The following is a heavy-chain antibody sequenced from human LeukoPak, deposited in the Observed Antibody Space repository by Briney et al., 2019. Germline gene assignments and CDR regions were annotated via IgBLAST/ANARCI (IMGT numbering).Heavy chain of an antibody. CDR3: AGRNNWVDP. CDR1: GFTFSSRDW. CDR2: IKQDGSEK. J-gene: IGHJ5*02. Sequence: PGGSLRLSCVASGFTFSSRDWMTWVRQAPGKGLEWVADIKQDGSEKNYVDSVKGRFTISRDNANNSLYLEMNDLRAEDTAVYYCAGRNNWVDPWGQGTLVTVSS. V-gene: IGHV3-7*01.